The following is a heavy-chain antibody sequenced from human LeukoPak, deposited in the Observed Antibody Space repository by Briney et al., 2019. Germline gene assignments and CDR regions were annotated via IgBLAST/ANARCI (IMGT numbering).Heavy chain of an antibody. CDR1: GYSISSGYY. D-gene: IGHD3-9*01. Sequence: SETLSLTCTVSGYSISSGYYWGWIRQPPGKGLEWIGSIYHSGSTYYNPSLKSRVPISVDTSKNQFSLKLSSVTAADTAVYYCARDYDILTGDDAFDIWGQGTMVTVSS. CDR3: ARDYDILTGDDAFDI. V-gene: IGHV4-38-2*02. CDR2: IYHSGST. J-gene: IGHJ3*02.